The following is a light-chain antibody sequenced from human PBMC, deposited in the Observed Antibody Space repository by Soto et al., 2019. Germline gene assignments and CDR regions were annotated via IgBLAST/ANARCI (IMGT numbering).Light chain of an antibody. V-gene: IGLV2-14*03. CDR3: SSYISSGTRV. Sequence: SALTQPASVSGSPGQSITISCTGTSSDVGGYNSVSWYQQHPGKAPQLMIYDVSYRPSGVSDRFSGSKSGNTASLTISGLQAEDEADYYCSSYISSGTRVFGGGTKLTVL. J-gene: IGLJ3*02. CDR2: DVS. CDR1: SSDVGGYNS.